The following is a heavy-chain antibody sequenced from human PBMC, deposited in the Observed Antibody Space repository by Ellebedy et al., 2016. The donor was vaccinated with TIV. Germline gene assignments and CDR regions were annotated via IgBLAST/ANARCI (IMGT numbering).Heavy chain of an antibody. D-gene: IGHD3-16*02. J-gene: IGHJ4*02. CDR1: GFTFSSYA. CDR3: AKVYDYVWGSYLDY. Sequence: GGSLRLSXAASGFTFSSYAMSWVRQAPGKGLEWVSAISGSGGSTYYADSVKGRFTISRDNSKNTLYLQMNSLRAEDTAVYYCAKVYDYVWGSYLDYWGQGTLVTVSS. CDR2: ISGSGGST. V-gene: IGHV3-23*01.